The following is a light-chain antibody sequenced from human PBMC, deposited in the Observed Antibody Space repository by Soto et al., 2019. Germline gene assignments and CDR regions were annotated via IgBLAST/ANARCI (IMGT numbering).Light chain of an antibody. V-gene: IGKV1-5*01. Sequence: EIQVTQSPTTMSASVGDRVTITCRASQTISTWMAWYQQKPGKAPKLLVYDASTLQSGVASRFSVSGSGTEVTLIISGLQPDEAATDYCQQVYYFPLTFGGGTKVDIK. J-gene: IGKJ4*01. CDR3: QQVYYFPLT. CDR2: DAS. CDR1: QTISTW.